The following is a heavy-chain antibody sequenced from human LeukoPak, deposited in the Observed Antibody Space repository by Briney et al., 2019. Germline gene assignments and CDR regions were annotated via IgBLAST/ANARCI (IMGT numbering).Heavy chain of an antibody. V-gene: IGHV3-15*01. CDR2: IKSKTDGETT. CDR3: TTERIPRSLADI. J-gene: IGHJ3*02. CDR1: AFAFSDAW. D-gene: IGHD1-14*01. Sequence: GGSLRLSCAASAFAFSDAWMSWVRQAPGKGLEWVGHIKSKTDGETTDYAAPVKGRFTILRDDSKNTLYLQMNNLQIEDTAVYFCTTERIPRSLADIWGQGTMVTVSS.